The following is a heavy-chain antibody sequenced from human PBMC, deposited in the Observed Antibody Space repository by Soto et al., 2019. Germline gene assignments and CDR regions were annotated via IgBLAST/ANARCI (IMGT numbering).Heavy chain of an antibody. D-gene: IGHD5-18*01. J-gene: IGHJ4*02. CDR2: IYHSGST. CDR3: AGAYSYGPSPVIDY. Sequence: SETLSLTCAVSGVSISSHYWSWIRQPPGRGLEWIGYIYHSGSTYYNPSLKSRVTISVDTSKNQFSLKLSSVTAADTAVYYCAGAYSYGPSPVIDYWGQGTLVTVSS. V-gene: IGHV4-59*11. CDR1: GVSISSHY.